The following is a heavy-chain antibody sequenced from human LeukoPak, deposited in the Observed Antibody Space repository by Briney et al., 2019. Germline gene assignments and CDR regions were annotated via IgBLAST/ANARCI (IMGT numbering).Heavy chain of an antibody. CDR1: GYTFTSYG. CDR3: ARVLGDSTD. D-gene: IGHD2-21*01. J-gene: IGHJ4*02. Sequence: ASVKVSCKASGYTFTSYGISWVRQAPGQGLEWMGWISAYNGNTNYAQKLQGRVTMTTDTSTSTVYMELSSLRSEDTAVYYCARVLGDSTDWGQGTLVTVSS. V-gene: IGHV1-18*01. CDR2: ISAYNGNT.